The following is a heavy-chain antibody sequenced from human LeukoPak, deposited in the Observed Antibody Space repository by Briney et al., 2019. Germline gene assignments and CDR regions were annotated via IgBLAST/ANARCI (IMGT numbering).Heavy chain of an antibody. CDR1: GGSISSYY. D-gene: IGHD6-19*01. V-gene: IGHV4-59*12. CDR2: IYYSGST. J-gene: IGHJ3*02. CDR3: ARDLHPRIAVAGTRAFDI. Sequence: PSETLSLTCTVSGGSISSYYWSWIRQPPGKGLEWIGYIYYSGSTNYNPSLKSRVTISVDTSKNQFSLKLSSVTAADTAVYYCARDLHPRIAVAGTRAFDIWGQGTMVTVSS.